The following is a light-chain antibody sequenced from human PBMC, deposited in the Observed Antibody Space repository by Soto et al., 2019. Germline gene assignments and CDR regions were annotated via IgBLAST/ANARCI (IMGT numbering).Light chain of an antibody. V-gene: IGKV3-11*01. J-gene: IGKJ3*01. CDR2: DAS. CDR1: QSVSSY. CDR3: QQRSNWLT. Sequence: EIVLTQSPATLSLPPGERATLSCRASQSVSSYLAWYQQKPGQAPRLLMYDASNRATGIPARFSGSGSGTGFTLTISSLEPEDFAVYYCQQRSNWLTFGPGTKVDIK.